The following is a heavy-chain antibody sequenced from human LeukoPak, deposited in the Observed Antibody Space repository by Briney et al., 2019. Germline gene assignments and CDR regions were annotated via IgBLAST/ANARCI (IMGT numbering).Heavy chain of an antibody. CDR2: INHSGST. CDR1: GGSFSGYY. CDR3: ARGGGVWGSYRYFDY. D-gene: IGHD3-16*02. J-gene: IGHJ4*02. Sequence: SETLSLTCAVYGGSFSGYYWSWIRQPPGKGLEWIGEINHSGSTNYNPSLKSRVTISVDTSKNQFSLKLSSVTAADTAVYYRARGGGVWGSYRYFDYWGQGTLVTVSS. V-gene: IGHV4-34*01.